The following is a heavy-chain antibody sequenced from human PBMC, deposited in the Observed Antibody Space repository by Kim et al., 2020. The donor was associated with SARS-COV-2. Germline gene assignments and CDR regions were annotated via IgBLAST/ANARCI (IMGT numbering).Heavy chain of an antibody. J-gene: IGHJ4*02. D-gene: IGHD2-15*01. CDR2: ISSSSSYI. V-gene: IGHV3-21*01. Sequence: GGSLRLSCAASGFTFSSYSMNWVRQAPGKGLEWVSSISSSSSYIYYADSVKGRFTISRDNAKNSLYLQMNSLRAEDTAVYYCARDPEMATPYYFDYWGQGTLVTVSS. CDR1: GFTFSSYS. CDR3: ARDPEMATPYYFDY.